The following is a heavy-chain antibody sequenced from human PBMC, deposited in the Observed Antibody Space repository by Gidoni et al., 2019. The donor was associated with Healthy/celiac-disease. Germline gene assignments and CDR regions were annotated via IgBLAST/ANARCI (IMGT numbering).Heavy chain of an antibody. CDR3: AKLRGYSGYDPFDY. J-gene: IGHJ4*02. CDR2: ISGSGGST. D-gene: IGHD5-12*01. CDR1: FSSYA. Sequence: FSSYAMSWVRQAPGKGLEWVSAISGSGGSTYYADSVKGRFTISGDNSKNTLYLQMNSLRAEDTAVYYCAKLRGYSGYDPFDYWGQGTLVTVSS. V-gene: IGHV3-23*01.